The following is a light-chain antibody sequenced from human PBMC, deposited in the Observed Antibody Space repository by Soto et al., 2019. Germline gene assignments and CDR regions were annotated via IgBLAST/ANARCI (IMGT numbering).Light chain of an antibody. CDR1: SSDVGAYNY. Sequence: QSVLTQPASVSGSPGQSITISCTGTSSDVGAYNYVSWYQHHPGKVPKLLIYEVTNRPSGVSDRFSGSKSGNTAPLTISGLQAEDEADYYCSSKIDSSSLFVFGTGTKVTVL. CDR3: SSKIDSSSLFV. V-gene: IGLV2-14*01. J-gene: IGLJ1*01. CDR2: EVT.